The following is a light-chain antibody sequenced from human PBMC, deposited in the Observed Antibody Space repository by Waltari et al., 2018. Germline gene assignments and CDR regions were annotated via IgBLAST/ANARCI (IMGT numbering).Light chain of an antibody. J-gene: IGLJ1*01. Sequence: QSALPQPPPVSGPPGQSVTISCTGTSRDIGAFNSVSWYQHHPGKAPKLIIYDVNKRPSGVPDRFSGSRSGYTASLTISGLQTADEADFYCCAYVGTSALYVFGTGTKVTVL. CDR3: CAYVGTSALYV. CDR1: SRDIGAFNS. V-gene: IGLV2-11*01. CDR2: DVN.